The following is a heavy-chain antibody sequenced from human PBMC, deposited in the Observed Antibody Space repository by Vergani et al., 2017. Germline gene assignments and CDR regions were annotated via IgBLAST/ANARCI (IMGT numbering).Heavy chain of an antibody. CDR2: IYYSGST. J-gene: IGHJ6*02. Sequence: QLQLQESGPGLVKPSETLSLTCTVSGRSISSSSYYWGWIRQPPGKGLEWIGSIYYSGSTYYNPSLKSRVTIFVDTSKNQFSLKLSSVTAADTAVYYCARHLAYCGGDCYPYYYGMDVWGQGTTVTVSS. D-gene: IGHD2-21*02. CDR3: ARHLAYCGGDCYPYYYGMDV. CDR1: GRSISSSSYY. V-gene: IGHV4-39*01.